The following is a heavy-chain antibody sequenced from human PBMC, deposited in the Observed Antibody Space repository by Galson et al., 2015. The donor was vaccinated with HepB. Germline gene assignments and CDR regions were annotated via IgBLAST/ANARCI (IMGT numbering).Heavy chain of an antibody. Sequence: SVKVSCKASGYIFSGYYMHWVRQAPGQGLEWMGWINPNSGGTNYARKFQGRVTMTKDTSISTAYMELSRLGSDDTAVYYCARDDSTWPDYYGMDVWGQGTTVTVSS. V-gene: IGHV1-2*02. D-gene: IGHD4-11*01. CDR3: ARDDSTWPDYYGMDV. CDR2: INPNSGGT. CDR1: GYIFSGYY. J-gene: IGHJ6*02.